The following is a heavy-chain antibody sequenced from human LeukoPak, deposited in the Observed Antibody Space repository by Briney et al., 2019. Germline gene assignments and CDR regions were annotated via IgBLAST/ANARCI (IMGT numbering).Heavy chain of an antibody. Sequence: GGSLRLSCAASGFTFSSYEMNWVRQAPGKGLEWVSYISRSGSTIYYADSVKGRFTISRDNARNSLYLQMNGLRAEDTAVYYCARLYSGSYYASYDYWGQGTLVTVSS. CDR3: ARLYSGSYYASYDY. J-gene: IGHJ4*02. V-gene: IGHV3-48*03. CDR1: GFTFSSYE. D-gene: IGHD1-26*01. CDR2: ISRSGSTI.